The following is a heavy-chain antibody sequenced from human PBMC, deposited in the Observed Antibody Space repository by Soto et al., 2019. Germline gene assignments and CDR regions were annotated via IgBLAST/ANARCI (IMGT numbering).Heavy chain of an antibody. J-gene: IGHJ4*02. V-gene: IGHV3-74*01. CDR1: GFTFTDYW. Sequence: PGGSLRLSGAASGFTFTDYWTHWVRQAPGKGLVWVSRINSDGSRTSYADSVTGRFTISRDNAKNTLYLQMNSLRVEDTALYACATATYNGCYFDYWGQGTLLTVSS. CDR2: INSDGSRT. CDR3: ATATYNGCYFDY. D-gene: IGHD2-8*01.